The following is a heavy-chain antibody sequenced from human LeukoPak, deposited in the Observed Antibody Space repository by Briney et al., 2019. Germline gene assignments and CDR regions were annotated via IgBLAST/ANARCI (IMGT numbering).Heavy chain of an antibody. V-gene: IGHV4-34*01. D-gene: IGHD3-9*01. CDR3: ARKDYDILTGEGTYFDY. CDR1: GGSFSGYY. Sequence: PSETLSLTCAVYGGSFSGYYWSWIRQPPGKGLEWIGEINHSGSANYNPSLKSRVTISVDTSKNQFSLKLSSATAADTAVYYCARKDYDILTGEGTYFDYWGQGTLVTVSS. J-gene: IGHJ4*02. CDR2: INHSGSA.